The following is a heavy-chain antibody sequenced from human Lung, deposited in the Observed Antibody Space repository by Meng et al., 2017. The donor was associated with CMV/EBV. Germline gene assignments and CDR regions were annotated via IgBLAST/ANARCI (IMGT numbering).Heavy chain of an antibody. Sequence: LXCTVSGHPITTYYWSWIRQPPGKGLEWIGYISYSGSTNYSPSLRSRVSLSVDTSKNQFSLELSAVTAADTAIYYCARDRAALGYYYYAMDVWGQGXTVTVSS. CDR2: ISYSGST. J-gene: IGHJ6*02. V-gene: IGHV4-59*01. D-gene: IGHD2-15*01. CDR1: GHPITTYY. CDR3: ARDRAALGYYYYAMDV.